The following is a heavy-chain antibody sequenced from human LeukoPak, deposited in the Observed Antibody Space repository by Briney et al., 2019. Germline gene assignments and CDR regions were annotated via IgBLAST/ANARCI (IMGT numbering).Heavy chain of an antibody. CDR1: GGSFSGYY. D-gene: IGHD3-10*01. CDR2: INHSGST. CDR3: ARGVSYYGSGSYPDAFDI. J-gene: IGHJ3*02. Sequence: PSETLSLTCAVYGGSFSGYYWSWIRQPPGKGLEWIGEINHSGSTNYNPSLKSRVTISVVTSKNQFSLKLSSVTAADTAVYYCARGVSYYGSGSYPDAFDIWGQGTMVTVSS. V-gene: IGHV4-34*01.